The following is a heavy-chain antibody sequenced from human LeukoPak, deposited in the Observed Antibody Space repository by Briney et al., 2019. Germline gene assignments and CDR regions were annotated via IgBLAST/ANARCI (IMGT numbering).Heavy chain of an antibody. CDR1: GFTFSSYA. Sequence: GGSLRLSCAASGFTFSSYAMHWVRQAPGKGLEWVAVISYDGSNKYYADSVKGRFIISRDNSKNTLYLQMNSLRAEDTAVYYCARDAPRYCSGGFCYKDYYYGMDVWGQGTTVTVSS. CDR2: ISYDGSNK. CDR3: ARDAPRYCSGGFCYKDYYYGMDV. D-gene: IGHD2-15*01. V-gene: IGHV3-30-3*01. J-gene: IGHJ6*02.